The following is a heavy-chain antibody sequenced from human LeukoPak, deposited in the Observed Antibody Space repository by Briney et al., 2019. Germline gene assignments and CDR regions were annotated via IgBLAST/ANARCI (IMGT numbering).Heavy chain of an antibody. CDR3: ARDRRRSSSWFGTQEGGMDV. CDR1: GFTFSSYS. D-gene: IGHD6-13*01. J-gene: IGHJ6*02. CDR2: ISSSSSYI. V-gene: IGHV3-21*01. Sequence: GGSPRLSCAASGFTFSSYSMNWVRQAPGKGLEWVSSISSSSSYIYYADSVKGRFTISRDNAKNSLYLQMNSLRAEDTAVYYCARDRRRSSSWFGTQEGGMDVWGQGTTVTVSS.